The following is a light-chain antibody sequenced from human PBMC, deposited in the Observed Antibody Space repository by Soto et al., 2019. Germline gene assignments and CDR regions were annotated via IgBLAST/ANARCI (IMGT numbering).Light chain of an antibody. CDR1: QSVSSY. J-gene: IGKJ5*01. Sequence: EIVLTQSPVTLSLSPWGRATLSCRASQSVSSYLAWYQQKPGQAPRLLIYDASNRATGIPARFSGGGSGTDFTLTIDNLEPEDFAIYYCQQRSNWPPITFGQGTRLEIK. CDR2: DAS. CDR3: QQRSNWPPIT. V-gene: IGKV3-11*01.